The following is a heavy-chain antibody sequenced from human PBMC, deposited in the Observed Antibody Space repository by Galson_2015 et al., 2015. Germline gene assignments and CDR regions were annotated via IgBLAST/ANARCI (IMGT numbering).Heavy chain of an antibody. J-gene: IGHJ4*02. CDR1: GFTFSSYW. Sequence: SLRLSCAASGFTFSSYWMHWVRQAPGKGLVWVSRINSDGSSTSYADSVKGRFTISRDNAKNTLYLQMNSLRAEDTAVYYCARDISRVAVAGYSWDYWGQGTLVTVSS. V-gene: IGHV3-74*01. CDR3: ARDISRVAVAGYSWDY. CDR2: INSDGSST. D-gene: IGHD6-19*01.